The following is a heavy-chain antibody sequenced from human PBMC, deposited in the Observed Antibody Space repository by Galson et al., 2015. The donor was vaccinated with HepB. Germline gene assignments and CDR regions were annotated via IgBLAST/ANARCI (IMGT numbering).Heavy chain of an antibody. V-gene: IGHV3-30*18. D-gene: IGHD4-17*01. Sequence: SLRLSCAASGFTFSSYGMHWVRQAPGKGLEWVAVISYAGTNKNYADSVKGRFTISRDNSKNTLYLQMNSLRAEDTAVYYCAKDPGYGDYSGNWLDPWGQGTLVTVSS. CDR1: GFTFSSYG. J-gene: IGHJ5*02. CDR3: AKDPGYGDYSGNWLDP. CDR2: ISYAGTNK.